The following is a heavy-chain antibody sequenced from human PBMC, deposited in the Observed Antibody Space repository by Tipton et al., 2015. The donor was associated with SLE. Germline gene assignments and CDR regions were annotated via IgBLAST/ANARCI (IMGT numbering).Heavy chain of an antibody. CDR2: IYYSGST. J-gene: IGHJ3*02. D-gene: IGHD1-26*01. CDR1: GDSISSGGYY. Sequence: TLSLTCTVSGDSISSGGYYWSWIRQYPGKGLDWIGYIYYSGSTYYNPSLKSRVTISLDASNNQFSLRLTSMTAADTAVYYCARTLGAIAHTVYDAFDIWGQGKMATVSS. V-gene: IGHV4-31*03. CDR3: ARTLGAIAHTVYDAFDI.